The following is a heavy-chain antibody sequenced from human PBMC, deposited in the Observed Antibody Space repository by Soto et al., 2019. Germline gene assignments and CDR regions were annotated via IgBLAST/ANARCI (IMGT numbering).Heavy chain of an antibody. D-gene: IGHD3-16*01. Sequence: GGSLRLSCVASGFPFSSYAMSWVRQTPGKGLEWVSGISGSGGRTYYADSVKGRFTISRDDSNNTLSLQMHILRVEDTAVYFCAKGGYYSLFDIWGQGTMVTVSS. CDR3: AKGGYYSLFDI. J-gene: IGHJ3*02. CDR2: ISGSGGRT. V-gene: IGHV3-23*01. CDR1: GFPFSSYA.